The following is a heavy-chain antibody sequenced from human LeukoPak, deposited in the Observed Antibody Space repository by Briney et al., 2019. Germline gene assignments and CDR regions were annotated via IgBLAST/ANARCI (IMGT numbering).Heavy chain of an antibody. V-gene: IGHV3-7*03. Sequence: PGGSLRLSCAASGFTFSNYWMSWVRQAPGKGLEWVANIKQDGSEKYYVDSVKGRFTISRDNAKNSLYLQMNSLRAEDTALYYCARVRVGATNAIFDYWGQGTLVTVSS. D-gene: IGHD1-26*01. J-gene: IGHJ4*02. CDR3: ARVRVGATNAIFDY. CDR2: IKQDGSEK. CDR1: GFTFSNYW.